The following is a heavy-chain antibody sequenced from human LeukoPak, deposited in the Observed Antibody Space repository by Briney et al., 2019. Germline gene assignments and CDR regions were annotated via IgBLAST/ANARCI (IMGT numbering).Heavy chain of an antibody. J-gene: IGHJ4*02. V-gene: IGHV3-7*03. CDR3: ARLDYYGSGSYQVDY. Sequence: PGGSLRLSCAASGFTFSSYWMSWVRQAPGKGLEWVANIKQDGSEKYYVDSVKGRFTISRDNAKNSLYLQMNSLRAEDTAVYYCARLDYYGSGSYQVDYWGQETLVTVSS. D-gene: IGHD3-10*01. CDR2: IKQDGSEK. CDR1: GFTFSSYW.